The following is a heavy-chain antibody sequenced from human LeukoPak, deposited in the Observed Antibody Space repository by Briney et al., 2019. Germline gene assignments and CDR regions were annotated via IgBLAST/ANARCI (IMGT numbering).Heavy chain of an antibody. Sequence: SETLSLTCAVYGGSFSGYYWSWIRQPPGKGLEWIGEINHSGSTNYNPSLKSRVTISVDTSKNQFSLKLSSVTAADTAGDYCAGGGVGGGYYPRPRFFDYWGQGTLVTVSS. D-gene: IGHD3-10*01. CDR3: AGGGVGGGYYPRPRFFDY. J-gene: IGHJ4*02. V-gene: IGHV4-34*01. CDR2: INHSGST. CDR1: GGSFSGYY.